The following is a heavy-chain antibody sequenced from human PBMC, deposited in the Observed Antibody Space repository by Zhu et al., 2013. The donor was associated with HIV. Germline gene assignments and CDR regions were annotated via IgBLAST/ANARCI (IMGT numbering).Heavy chain of an antibody. CDR2: IIPIFGTA. CDR3: ARDRRAAATYYYYGMDV. D-gene: IGHD6-13*01. CDR1: GGTFSSYA. V-gene: IGHV1-69*01. Sequence: QVQLVQSGAEVKKPGSSVKVSCKASGGTFSSYAISWVRQAPGQGLEWMGGIIPIFGTANYAQKFQGRVTITADESTSTAYMELSSLRSEDTAVYYCARDRRAAATYYYYGMDVWGQGTTVTVSS. J-gene: IGHJ6*02.